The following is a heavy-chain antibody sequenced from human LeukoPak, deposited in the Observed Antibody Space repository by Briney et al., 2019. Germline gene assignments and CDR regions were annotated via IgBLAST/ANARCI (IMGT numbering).Heavy chain of an antibody. J-gene: IGHJ6*02. V-gene: IGHV1-69*13. CDR1: GGTFSSYA. Sequence: SVKVSCKASGGTFSSYAISWVRQAPGQGLEWMGGIIPIFGTANYAQKFQGRVTITADESTSTAYMELSSLRSEDTAVYYCARPRGPPGQYYYYGMDVWGQGTTVTVSS. CDR3: ARPRGPPGQYYYYGMDV. CDR2: IIPIFGTA.